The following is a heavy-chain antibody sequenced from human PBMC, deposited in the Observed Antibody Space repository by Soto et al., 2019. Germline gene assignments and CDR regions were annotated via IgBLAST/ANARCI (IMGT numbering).Heavy chain of an antibody. CDR3: ARGTWQQLELLGFDY. V-gene: IGHV1-69*02. D-gene: IGHD6-13*01. CDR2: IIPILGIA. Sequence: SVKVSCKASGGTFSSYTISWVRQAPGQGLEWMGRIIPILGIANYAQKFQGRVTITADKSTSTAYMELSSLRSEDTAVYYCARGTWQQLELLGFDYWGQGTLVTVSS. J-gene: IGHJ4*02. CDR1: GGTFSSYT.